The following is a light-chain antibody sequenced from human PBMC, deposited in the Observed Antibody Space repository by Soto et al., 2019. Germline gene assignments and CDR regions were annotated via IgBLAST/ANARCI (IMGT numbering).Light chain of an antibody. CDR1: QGIINY. CDR2: GAS. V-gene: IGKV1-9*01. CDR3: QQLLSYPIT. J-gene: IGKJ5*01. Sequence: IQLTQSPSSLSASMGDRVTITCRASQGIINYLAWYQQKPGKAPKLLIYGASTLQGGVPSRFSGSGSGTDFTLTVSSXQPEDLATYHCQQLLSYPITFGQGTRLETK.